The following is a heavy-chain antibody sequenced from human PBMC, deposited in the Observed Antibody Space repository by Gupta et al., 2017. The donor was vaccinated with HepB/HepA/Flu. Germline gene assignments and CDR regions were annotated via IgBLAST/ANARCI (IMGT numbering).Heavy chain of an antibody. Sequence: EVQLVESGGGLVQPGRSLRLSCAASGFTFDDYAMHWVRQVPGKGLEWVSGISWNSGSIDYADSVKGRFTISRDNAKNSLYLQMNSLRAEDTALYYCAKGNCGGGSCYSTEYWGQRTLVTVSS. CDR3: AKGNCGGGSCYSTEY. V-gene: IGHV3-9*01. CDR1: GFTFDDYA. J-gene: IGHJ4*02. CDR2: ISWNSGSI. D-gene: IGHD2-15*01.